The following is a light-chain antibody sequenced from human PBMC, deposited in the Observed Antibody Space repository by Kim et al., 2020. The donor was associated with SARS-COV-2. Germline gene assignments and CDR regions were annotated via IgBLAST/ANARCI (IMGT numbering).Light chain of an antibody. CDR2: GAS. Sequence: EIVLTQSPATLSLSPGERAALSCRASQSVSSSYLAWYQQKPGQAPRLLIYGASSRATGIPDRFSGSGSGTDFTLTITRLEPDDFAVYYCQQYRTSPLTFGGGTKVDIK. V-gene: IGKV3-20*01. CDR1: QSVSSSY. J-gene: IGKJ4*01. CDR3: QQYRTSPLT.